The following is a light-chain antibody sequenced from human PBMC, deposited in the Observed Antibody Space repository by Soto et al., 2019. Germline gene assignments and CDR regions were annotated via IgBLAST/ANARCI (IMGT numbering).Light chain of an antibody. J-gene: IGLJ2*01. Sequence: QLVLTQPPSASGSPGQSVTISCTATSSDVDNYNYVSWYQQHPGKAPKLMIYEVSKRPSGVPDRFSGSKSGNTASLTVSGLQAEDEADYYCSSYAGSNNLIFGGGTKLTVL. V-gene: IGLV2-8*01. CDR1: SSDVDNYNY. CDR3: SSYAGSNNLI. CDR2: EVS.